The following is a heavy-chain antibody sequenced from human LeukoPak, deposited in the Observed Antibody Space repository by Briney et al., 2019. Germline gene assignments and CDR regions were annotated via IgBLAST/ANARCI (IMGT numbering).Heavy chain of an antibody. CDR2: ISSGGST. Sequence: WGSLRLSCAVSGFSVSSNYMSWVRQSAGKGLEWVSVISSGGSTYYAASVKGRFPLSRDNSKNTLYLQMNSLSAEDTAVYYCARETYYDSAGHYYYMDVWGKGTTVTVSS. D-gene: IGHD3-22*01. CDR3: ARETYYDSAGHYYYMDV. V-gene: IGHV3-66*02. J-gene: IGHJ6*03. CDR1: GFSVSSNY.